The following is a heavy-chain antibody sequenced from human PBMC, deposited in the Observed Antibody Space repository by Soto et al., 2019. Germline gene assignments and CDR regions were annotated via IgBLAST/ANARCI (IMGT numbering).Heavy chain of an antibody. CDR3: ARGYSSAGGDY. D-gene: IGHD6-19*01. CDR1: GFTFSSYS. CDR2: ISSSSYI. Sequence: GGSLRLSCAASGFTFSSYSMNWVRQAPGKGLEWVSSISSSSYIYYADSVKGRFTISRDNAKNSLYLQMNSLRAEDTAVYYCARGYSSAGGDYWGQGTLVTVS. J-gene: IGHJ4*02. V-gene: IGHV3-21*01.